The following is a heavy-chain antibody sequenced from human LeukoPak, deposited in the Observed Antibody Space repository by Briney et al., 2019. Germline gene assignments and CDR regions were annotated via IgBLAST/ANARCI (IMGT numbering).Heavy chain of an antibody. CDR2: FHTAGDT. Sequence: PGGSLRLSCAASGSIFSNYDMHWVRQGTGNGLEWVSAFHTAGDTHYAGSVKGRFTVSRDNAENSFYLQMNSLRAGDTAVYFCARGSCSTSSYSERVRGLDVWGPGITVTVSS. CDR1: GSIFSNYD. CDR3: ARGSCSTSSYSERVRGLDV. J-gene: IGHJ6*02. V-gene: IGHV3-13*01. D-gene: IGHD2-2*01.